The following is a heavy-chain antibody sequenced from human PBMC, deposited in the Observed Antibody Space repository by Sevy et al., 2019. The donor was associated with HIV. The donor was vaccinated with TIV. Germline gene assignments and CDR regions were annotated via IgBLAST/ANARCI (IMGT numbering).Heavy chain of an antibody. D-gene: IGHD3-3*01. J-gene: IGHJ4*02. Sequence: GGSLRLSCAASGFTFSRYWMTWVRQTPGKGLEWVANIKQDGSEKYYVDSVKGRFTISRDNAKNSLYLQMNSLRAEDTAVYYCARLKNDFWSGYYLSSDGYFDYWGQGTLVTVSS. CDR1: GFTFSRYW. CDR2: IKQDGSEK. V-gene: IGHV3-7*03. CDR3: ARLKNDFWSGYYLSSDGYFDY.